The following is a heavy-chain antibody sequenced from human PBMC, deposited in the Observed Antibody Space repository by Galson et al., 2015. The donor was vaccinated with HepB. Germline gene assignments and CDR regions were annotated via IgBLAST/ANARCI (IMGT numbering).Heavy chain of an antibody. CDR3: ARFDYYGSGSPFDY. CDR2: IKQDASEK. Sequence: SLRLSCAASGFTFTTYWMSWVRQAPGKGLEWVANIKQDASEKNYVDSVKGRFTISRDNAKNSLYLQMDSLRAEDTAVYYCARFDYYGSGSPFDYWGQGTLVTVSS. D-gene: IGHD3-10*01. V-gene: IGHV3-7*03. J-gene: IGHJ4*02. CDR1: GFTFTTYW.